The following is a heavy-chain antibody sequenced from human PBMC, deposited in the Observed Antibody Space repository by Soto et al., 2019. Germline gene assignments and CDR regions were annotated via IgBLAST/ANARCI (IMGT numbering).Heavy chain of an antibody. J-gene: IGHJ4*02. Sequence: SETLSLTCSVSGDSIVGSYWSWIRQSPGKGLEWIGFIYYSGSTEYNPSLKSRVTMSVDTSKNQFSLKLGSVTAADTAVYFCAKYSRTDADGYTFDNRGQGALVTVYS. CDR1: GDSIVGSY. CDR2: IYYSGST. CDR3: AKYSRTDADGYTFDN. V-gene: IGHV4-59*12. D-gene: IGHD5-12*01.